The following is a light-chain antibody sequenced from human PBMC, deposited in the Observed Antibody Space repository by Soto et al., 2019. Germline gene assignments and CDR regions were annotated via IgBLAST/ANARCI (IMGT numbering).Light chain of an antibody. CDR1: QSLLYSNGHNY. CDR2: LGS. CDR3: MQSLQTRGVT. V-gene: IGKV2-28*01. Sequence: DIVMSQSPLSLSVTPGESASISCRSSQSLLYSNGHNYLDWYLQKQGQSPQLLIYLGSNRASGVADRFSVSGSGTDFTRTISRVEAEDVGVYYCMQSLQTRGVTFGGGTKVEIK. J-gene: IGKJ4*01.